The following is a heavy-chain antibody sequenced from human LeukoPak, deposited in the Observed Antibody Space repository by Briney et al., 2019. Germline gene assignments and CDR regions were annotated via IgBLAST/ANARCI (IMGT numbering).Heavy chain of an antibody. J-gene: IGHJ4*02. V-gene: IGHV4-34*01. D-gene: IGHD5-18*01. CDR1: GGSFSGYY. CDR2: INHSGST. CDR3: ARARGYSYGPSDY. Sequence: SETLSLTCAVYGGSFSGYYWSWIRQPPGKGLEWIGEINHSGSTNYNPSLKSRVTISVDTSKNQFSLKLSSVTAADTAVYYCARARGYSYGPSDYWGQGTLVTVPS.